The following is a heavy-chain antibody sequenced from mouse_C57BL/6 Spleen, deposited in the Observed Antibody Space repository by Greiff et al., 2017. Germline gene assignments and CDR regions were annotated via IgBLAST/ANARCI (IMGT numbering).Heavy chain of an antibody. CDR3: ARLGDYGYSAWFAY. CDR1: GYTFTDYY. V-gene: IGHV1-76*01. CDR2: IYPGSGNT. J-gene: IGHJ3*01. Sequence: QVQLKESGAELVRPGASVKLSCKASGYTFTDYYINWVKQRPGQGLEWIARIYPGSGNTYYNEKFKGKATLTAEKSSSTAYMQLSSLTSEDSAVYFCARLGDYGYSAWFAYWGQGTLVTVSA. D-gene: IGHD2-2*01.